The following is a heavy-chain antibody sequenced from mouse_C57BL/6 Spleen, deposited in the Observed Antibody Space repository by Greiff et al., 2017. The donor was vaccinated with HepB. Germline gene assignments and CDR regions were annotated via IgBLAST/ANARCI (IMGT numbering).Heavy chain of an antibody. CDR1: GYTFTSYW. Sequence: QVQLQQPGAELVKPGASVKMSCKASGYTFTSYWITWVKQRPGQGLEWIGDIYPGSGSTNYNEKFKSKATLTVDTSSSTAYMQLSSLTSEDSAVYYCARSSLYYGSSYDDAMDYWGQGTSVTVSS. CDR2: IYPGSGST. J-gene: IGHJ4*01. CDR3: ARSSLYYGSSYDDAMDY. V-gene: IGHV1-55*01. D-gene: IGHD1-1*01.